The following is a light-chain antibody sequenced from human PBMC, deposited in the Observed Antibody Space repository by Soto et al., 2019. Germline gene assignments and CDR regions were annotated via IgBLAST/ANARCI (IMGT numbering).Light chain of an antibody. CDR2: GAS. CDR3: QQYSKWPLT. Sequence: EIVMTQSPATLSVSPGERATLSCRASQSVSSYLAWYQQKPGQAPRLLIYGASTRATGIPARFSGSGSGTEFILTISSLXSEDFAVYYCQQYSKWPLTFGGGTKVEIK. V-gene: IGKV3-15*01. CDR1: QSVSSY. J-gene: IGKJ4*01.